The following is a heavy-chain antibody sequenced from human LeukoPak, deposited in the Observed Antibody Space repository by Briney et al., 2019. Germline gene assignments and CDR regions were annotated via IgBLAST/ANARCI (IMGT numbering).Heavy chain of an antibody. CDR2: INPKSGGT. D-gene: IGHD6-13*01. CDR3: ARAPGIAAAGTGFDY. J-gene: IGHJ4*02. CDR1: GYIFTAYY. Sequence: ASVKVSCKASGYIFTAYYIHWVRQAPGQGVEWMGWINPKSGGTNYAQKFQGRVTMTRDTSISTAYMELSRLRSDDTAVYYCARAPGIAAAGTGFDYWGQGTLVTVSS. V-gene: IGHV1-2*02.